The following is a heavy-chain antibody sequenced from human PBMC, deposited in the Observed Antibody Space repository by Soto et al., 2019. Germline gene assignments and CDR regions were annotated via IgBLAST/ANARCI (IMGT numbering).Heavy chain of an antibody. CDR1: VGSIISSCYY. CDR3: ATPKKGNFDSDTTFFDY. D-gene: IGHD3-9*01. V-gene: IGHV4-39*01. CDR2: IKYSGYT. J-gene: IGHJ4*02. Sequence: TLSLTCTFHVGSIISSCYYWDWIRQPPGKGLEWIANIKYSGYTFYNPSFNSRVTISLDTSQNQFSLKLSSVTAADTAVYYCATPKKGNFDSDTTFFDYWGQGILVTVSS.